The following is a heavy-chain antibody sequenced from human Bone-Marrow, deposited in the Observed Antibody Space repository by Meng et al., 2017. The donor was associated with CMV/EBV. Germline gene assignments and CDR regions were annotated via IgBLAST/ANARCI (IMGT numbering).Heavy chain of an antibody. Sequence: GESLKISCVASGFIFSTYAMHWVRQAPGKGLEWVAVISYDGNNKYYADSVKGRFTISRDNSKNTLYLQMNSLRAEDTAVYYCASLPTIAYYYYGMDVWGQGTTVTVSS. D-gene: IGHD4/OR15-4a*01. CDR1: GFIFSTYA. CDR3: ASLPTIAYYYYGMDV. V-gene: IGHV3-30-3*01. J-gene: IGHJ6*02. CDR2: ISYDGNNK.